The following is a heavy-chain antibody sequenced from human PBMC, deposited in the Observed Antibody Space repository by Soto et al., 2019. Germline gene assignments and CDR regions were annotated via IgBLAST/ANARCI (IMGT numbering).Heavy chain of an antibody. CDR3: ATRGVPAATPGIAVAGTSNFDY. CDR1: GFSLSTSGVG. Sequence: GSGPTLVNPTQTLTLTCTFSGFSLSTSGVGVGWIRQPPGKALEWLALIYWDDDKRYSPSLKSRLTITKDTSKNQVVLTMTNMDPVDTATYYCATRGVPAATPGIAVAGTSNFDYWGQGTLVTVSS. V-gene: IGHV2-5*02. D-gene: IGHD6-19*01. J-gene: IGHJ4*02. CDR2: IYWDDDK.